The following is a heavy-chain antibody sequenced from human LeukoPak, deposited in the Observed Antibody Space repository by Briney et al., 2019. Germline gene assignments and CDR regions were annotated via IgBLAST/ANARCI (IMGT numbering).Heavy chain of an antibody. CDR2: ISSSGSTI. V-gene: IGHV3-48*03. CDR1: GFTFSSYE. J-gene: IGHJ4*02. D-gene: IGHD3-10*01. CDR3: ATYYYGSGSDC. Sequence: PGGSLRLSCAASGFTFSSYEMNWVRQAPGKGLEWVSYISSSGSTIYYADSVKGRFTISRDNAKNSLYLQMNSLRAEDTAVYYCATYYYGSGSDCWGQGTLVTVSS.